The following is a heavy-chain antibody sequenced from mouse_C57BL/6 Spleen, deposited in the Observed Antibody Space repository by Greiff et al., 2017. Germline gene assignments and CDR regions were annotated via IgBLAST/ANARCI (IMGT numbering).Heavy chain of an antibody. CDR1: GYTFTSYW. V-gene: IGHV1-52*01. J-gene: IGHJ4*01. CDR3: AREGYDVNYYAMDY. Sequence: QVQLQQPGAELVRPGSSVKLSCKASGYTFTSYWMHWVKPRPIQGLEWIGNIDPSDSETHSNQKFKDKATLTVNKSSSTAHLQLSSLTSEDSAVYYCAREGYDVNYYAMDYWGQGTSVTVSS. D-gene: IGHD2-2*01. CDR2: IDPSDSET.